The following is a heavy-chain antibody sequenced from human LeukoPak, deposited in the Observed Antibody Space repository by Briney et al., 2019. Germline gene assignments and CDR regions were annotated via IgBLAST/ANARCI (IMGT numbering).Heavy chain of an antibody. D-gene: IGHD2/OR15-2a*01. V-gene: IGHV3-23*01. CDR1: GFSFSSNT. Sequence: GGSLRLSCAGPGFSFSSNTMSWVRQAPGRGLEGVSAISNNGGRTDYADSVKGRFTISRDNSKSTLYLHMDSLRAEDTAVYYCARDEDTSALSEYWGQGTLVTVSS. CDR3: ARDEDTSALSEY. CDR2: ISNNGGRT. J-gene: IGHJ4*02.